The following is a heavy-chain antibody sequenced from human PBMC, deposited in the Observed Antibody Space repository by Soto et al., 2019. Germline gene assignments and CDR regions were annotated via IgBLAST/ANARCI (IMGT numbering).Heavy chain of an antibody. V-gene: IGHV4-31*03. Sequence: QVQLQESGPGLVKPSQTLSLTCTVSGGSISSGGYYWSWIRQHPGKGLEWIGYIYYSGRTYYNPSPKSRVTISVDTSKPQFSLKLSSVTAADTAVYYCARDFTDSSGPTLGMGVWGQGTTVTVSS. CDR3: ARDFTDSSGPTLGMGV. CDR2: IYYSGRT. D-gene: IGHD6-19*01. CDR1: GGSISSGGYY. J-gene: IGHJ6*02.